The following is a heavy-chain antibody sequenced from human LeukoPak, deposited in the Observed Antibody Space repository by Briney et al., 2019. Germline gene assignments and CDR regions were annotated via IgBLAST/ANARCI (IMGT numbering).Heavy chain of an antibody. CDR3: AKDMGSSSWYLNYFDY. CDR1: GFTFDDYA. J-gene: IGHJ4*02. Sequence: PGGSLRLSCAASGFTFDDYAMHWVRQAPGKGLEWVSGISWNNGSIGYADSVKGRFTISRDNAKNSLYLQMNSLRAEDTALYYCAKDMGSSSWYLNYFDYWGQGTLVTVSS. V-gene: IGHV3-9*01. D-gene: IGHD6-13*01. CDR2: ISWNNGSI.